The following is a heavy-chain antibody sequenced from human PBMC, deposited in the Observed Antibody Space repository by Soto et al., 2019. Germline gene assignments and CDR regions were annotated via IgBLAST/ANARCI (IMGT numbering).Heavy chain of an antibody. Sequence: QVHLVQSGPEVKKPGSSVKVSCKASGDAIVKYTFTWVRQAPGQGLEWMGRIVSILGLATYAQNFQGRVAITADKSTNTVSVELSRLTSADSAVYFCVSPAGYDAPVDFWGQGNLVTV. D-gene: IGHD5-12*01. V-gene: IGHV1-69*02. CDR3: VSPAGYDAPVDF. CDR2: IVSILGLA. J-gene: IGHJ4*02. CDR1: GDAIVKYT.